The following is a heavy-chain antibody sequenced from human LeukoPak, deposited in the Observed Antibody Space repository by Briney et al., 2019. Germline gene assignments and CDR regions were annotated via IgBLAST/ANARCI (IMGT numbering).Heavy chain of an antibody. CDR1: GYRLSELS. V-gene: IGHV1-24*01. J-gene: IGHJ6*03. Sequence: GGSVKVSCKVSGYRLSELSMHWVRQAPGKGLEWMGGLDVEDDEPIYAQKFQGRVIMTEDTSTDTAYMELSSLRSEDTAVYYCATEATSPDYNYYMDVWGKGTTVTVSS. CDR2: LDVEDDEP. D-gene: IGHD2-2*01. CDR3: ATEATSPDYNYYMDV.